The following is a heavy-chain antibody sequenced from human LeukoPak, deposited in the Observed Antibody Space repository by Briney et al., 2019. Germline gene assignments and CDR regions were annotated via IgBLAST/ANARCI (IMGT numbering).Heavy chain of an antibody. CDR2: IRSKAYGGTT. V-gene: IGHV3-49*03. D-gene: IGHD3-10*01. J-gene: IGHJ4*02. CDR3: TRDPVRGLLWFGESFDY. Sequence: GGSLRLSCTASGFTFGDYGMSWFRQAPGKGLEWVGFIRSKAYGGTTEYAASVKGRFTISRDDSKSIAYLQMNSLKTEDTAVYYCTRDPVRGLLWFGESFDYWGQGTLVTVSS. CDR1: GFTFGDYG.